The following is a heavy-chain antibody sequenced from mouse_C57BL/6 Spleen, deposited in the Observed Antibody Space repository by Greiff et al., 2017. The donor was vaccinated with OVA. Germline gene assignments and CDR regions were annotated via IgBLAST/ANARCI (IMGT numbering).Heavy chain of an antibody. Sequence: VKLQQPGAELVKPGASVKMSCKASGYTFTSYWITWVKQRPGQGLEWIGDIYPGSGSTNYNEKFKSKATLTVDTSSSTAYMQLSSLTSEDSAVYYCARVYYYGSSYVLYAMDYWGQGTSVTVSS. CDR2: IYPGSGST. CDR1: GYTFTSYW. D-gene: IGHD1-1*01. V-gene: IGHV1-55*01. J-gene: IGHJ4*01. CDR3: ARVYYYGSSYVLYAMDY.